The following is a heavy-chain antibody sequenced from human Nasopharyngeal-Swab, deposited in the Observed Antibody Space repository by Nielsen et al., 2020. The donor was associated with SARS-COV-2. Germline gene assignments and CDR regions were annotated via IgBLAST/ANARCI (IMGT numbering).Heavy chain of an antibody. CDR2: ISSSGSTI. D-gene: IGHD6-6*01. CDR1: GFTFSSYE. J-gene: IGHJ1*01. CDR3: ARGFGSSSYAYFQH. V-gene: IGHV3-48*03. Sequence: GESLKISCAASGFTFSSYEMNWVRQAPGKGLEWVSYISSSGSTIYYADSVKGRFTISRDNAKNSLYLQVNSLRAEDTAVYYCARGFGSSSYAYFQHWGQGTLVTVSS.